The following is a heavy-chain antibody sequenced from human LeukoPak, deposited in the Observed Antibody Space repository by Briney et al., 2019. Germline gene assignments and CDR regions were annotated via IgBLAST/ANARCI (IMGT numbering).Heavy chain of an antibody. J-gene: IGHJ4*02. CDR1: GFTVSSNY. V-gene: IGHV3-48*02. CDR3: ASSGSYRFDY. D-gene: IGHD1-26*01. CDR2: ITASGTAM. Sequence: GGSLRLSCATSGFTVSSNYMSWVRQAPGKGLEWVSHITASGTAMFYADSVKGRFTISRDNAKNSLYLQMNSLRDEDTAVYYCASSGSYRFDYWGQGTLVTVSS.